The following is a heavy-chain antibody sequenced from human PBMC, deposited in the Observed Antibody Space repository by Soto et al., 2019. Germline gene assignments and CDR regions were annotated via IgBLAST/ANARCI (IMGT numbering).Heavy chain of an antibody. D-gene: IGHD3-16*02. J-gene: IGHJ4*01. V-gene: IGHV3-21*01. CDR3: ARERVVNYTDYYFDY. CDR1: GFDFYYYN. CDR2: ISGTGIDI. Sequence: PGGSLRLSCAASGFDFYYYNMNWVRQAPGRGLEWVSSISGTGIDIHFADSVKGRFVIYRDNAKTSLYLQMNSLRPEDTAVYYCARERVVNYTDYYFDYWGHGTLVTVSS.